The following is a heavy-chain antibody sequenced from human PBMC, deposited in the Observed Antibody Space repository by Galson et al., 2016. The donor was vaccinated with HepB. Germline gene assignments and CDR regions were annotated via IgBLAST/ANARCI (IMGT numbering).Heavy chain of an antibody. CDR2: ITGRSSYI. V-gene: IGHV3-21*01. CDR1: GFTFSKYS. CDR3: AKDPYLTGYYDSSGHYSFYN. D-gene: IGHD3-22*01. J-gene: IGHJ4*02. Sequence: SLRLSCAASGFTFSKYSMNWVRQAPGKGLEWVSSITGRSSYIYYADSVKGRFTISRDNAKNSLYLQMNSLRAEDPAGYYCAKDPYLTGYYDSSGHYSFYNWGQRTLVTVSS.